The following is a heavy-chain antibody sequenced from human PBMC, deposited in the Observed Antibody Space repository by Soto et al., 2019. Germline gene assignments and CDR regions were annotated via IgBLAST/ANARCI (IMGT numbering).Heavy chain of an antibody. J-gene: IGHJ3*02. CDR1: GGSISSYY. Sequence: SETLSLTCTVSGGSISSYYWSWIRQPPGKGLEWIGYIYYSGSTNYNPSLKSRVTISVDTSKNQFSLKLSSVTAADTAVYYCLIYSLYDSSGYPPSDAFDIWGQGTMVTVSS. V-gene: IGHV4-59*01. CDR2: IYYSGST. D-gene: IGHD3-22*01. CDR3: LIYSLYDSSGYPPSDAFDI.